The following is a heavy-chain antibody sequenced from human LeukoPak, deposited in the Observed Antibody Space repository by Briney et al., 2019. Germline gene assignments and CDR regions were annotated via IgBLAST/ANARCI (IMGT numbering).Heavy chain of an antibody. J-gene: IGHJ3*02. V-gene: IGHV3-11*01. Sequence: PGGSLRLSCAASGFTFSDYYMSWIRQAPGKGLEWISYISGSGSTIYYADSVKGRFTISRDNAKNSLYLQMNSLRAEDTAMYYCAREHMGVSAFDIWGQGTMVTVSS. CDR1: GFTFSDYY. CDR3: AREHMGVSAFDI. CDR2: ISGSGSTI. D-gene: IGHD1-26*01.